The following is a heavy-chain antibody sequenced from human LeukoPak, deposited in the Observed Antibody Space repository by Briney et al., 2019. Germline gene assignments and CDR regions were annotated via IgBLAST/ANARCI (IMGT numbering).Heavy chain of an antibody. CDR2: ISGSGGST. Sequence: GGSLRFSCAASGFTFSSSSMSWVRQAPGKGLEWVSVISGSGGSTDYADSVKGRFTISRDNSKNTLYLQINSLRAEDTAVYYCAKGSGWYVWGQGTLVTVSS. CDR3: AKGSGWYV. D-gene: IGHD6-19*01. V-gene: IGHV3-23*01. CDR1: GFTFSSSS. J-gene: IGHJ4*02.